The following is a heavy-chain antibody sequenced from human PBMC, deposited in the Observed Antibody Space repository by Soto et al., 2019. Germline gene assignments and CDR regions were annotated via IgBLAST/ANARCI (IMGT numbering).Heavy chain of an antibody. Sequence: LSLTCTVSGGSISSSSYYWGWIRQPPGKGLEWIGSIYYSGSTYYNPSLKSRVTISVDTSKNQFSLKLSSVTAADTAVYYCARRVYCSSTSCYLGAFDIWGQGTMVTVSS. D-gene: IGHD2-2*01. CDR1: GGSISSSSYY. V-gene: IGHV4-39*01. CDR3: ARRVYCSSTSCYLGAFDI. J-gene: IGHJ3*02. CDR2: IYYSGST.